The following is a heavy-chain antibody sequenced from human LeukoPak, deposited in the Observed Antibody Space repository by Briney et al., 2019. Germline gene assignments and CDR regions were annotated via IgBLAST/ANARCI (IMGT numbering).Heavy chain of an antibody. V-gene: IGHV4-34*01. CDR1: GGSLSGYY. D-gene: IGHD3-10*01. J-gene: IGHJ6*03. Sequence: SETLSLTCAVYGGSLSGYYWSWIRQPPGKGLEWIGEINHSGSTNYNPSLKSRVTISLDTSKNQFSLKLSSVTAADTAVYYCARERFYYGSGSYYYYMDVWGKGTTVTVSS. CDR3: ARERFYYGSGSYYYYMDV. CDR2: INHSGST.